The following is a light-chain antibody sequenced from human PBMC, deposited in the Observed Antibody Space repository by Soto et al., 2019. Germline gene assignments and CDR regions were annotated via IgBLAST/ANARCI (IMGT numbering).Light chain of an antibody. CDR2: DAS. V-gene: IGKV3-11*01. Sequence: IMVTQSPATRALSPGEGTLLSGRASQNVGSYLTWYVQKPGQAPRLLIYDASHRATGVPDRFTGSGSATDFSLTISKVEPGDFGVYYCQQRSNWLITFGQGTRLEI. J-gene: IGKJ5*01. CDR1: QNVGSY. CDR3: QQRSNWLIT.